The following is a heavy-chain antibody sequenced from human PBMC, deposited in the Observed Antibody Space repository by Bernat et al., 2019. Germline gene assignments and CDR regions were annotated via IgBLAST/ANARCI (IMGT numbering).Heavy chain of an antibody. V-gene: IGHV6-1*01. J-gene: IGHJ4*02. Sequence: QVQLQQSGPGLVKPSQTLSLTCAISGDSVSSNSAAWNWIRQSPSRGLEWLGRTYYRSKWYNDYAVSVKSRITINPDTSKNQFSLQLNSVTPEDTAVYYCARIPRYNGNQREYYFDYWGQGTLVTVSS. CDR3: ARIPRYNGNQREYYFDY. CDR2: TYYRSKWYN. D-gene: IGHD1-14*01. CDR1: GDSVSSNSAA.